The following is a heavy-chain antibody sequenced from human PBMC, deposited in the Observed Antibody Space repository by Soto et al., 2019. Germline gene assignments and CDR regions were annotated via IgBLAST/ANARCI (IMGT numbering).Heavy chain of an antibody. V-gene: IGHV1-69*13. CDR2: IISIFGTA. CDR3: ALSVVGAHKWFDP. Sequence: SVKVSCKASGCTFSSYAISWVRQAPGQGLEWMGGIISIFGTANYAQKFQGRVTITEDESTSTAYMELSSLRSEDTAVYHCALSVVGAHKWFDPWGQGTLVTVSS. D-gene: IGHD1-26*01. CDR1: GCTFSSYA. J-gene: IGHJ5*02.